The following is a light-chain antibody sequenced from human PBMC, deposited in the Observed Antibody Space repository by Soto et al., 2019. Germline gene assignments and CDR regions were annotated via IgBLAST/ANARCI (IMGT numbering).Light chain of an antibody. CDR2: EAS. Sequence: DLQMTQSPSTLSASVGDRVTITCRASQSTSTWLAWYQQRPGKTPKLLISEASKLESGVPSRFSGSGSGTEFTLTISSLQPDDFATYYCQQYSTYPYACGQGTKVEIK. CDR1: QSTSTW. V-gene: IGKV1-5*03. J-gene: IGKJ1*01. CDR3: QQYSTYPYA.